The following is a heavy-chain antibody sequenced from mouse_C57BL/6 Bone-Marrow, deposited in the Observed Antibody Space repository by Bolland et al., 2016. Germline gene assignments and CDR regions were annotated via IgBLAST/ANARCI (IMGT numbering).Heavy chain of an antibody. J-gene: IGHJ3*01. V-gene: IGHV5-4*01. CDR3: ARGRLNAMDY. Sequence: SYTYYPDNVKGRFTISRDNAKNNLYLQMSHLKSEDTAMYYCARGRLNAMDYWGQGTLV. CDR2: SYT. D-gene: IGHD1-1*02.